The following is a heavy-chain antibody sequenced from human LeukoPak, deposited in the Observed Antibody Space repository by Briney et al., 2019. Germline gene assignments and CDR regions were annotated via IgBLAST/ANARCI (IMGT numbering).Heavy chain of an antibody. V-gene: IGHV5-51*01. CDR1: GYSFTSYW. Sequence: GESLKISCKGSGYSFTSYWIGWVRQMPGKGLEWMGIIYPGDSDTRYSPSFQGQVTISADKSISTAYLQWSSLKASDTAMYYCARQAGSTGDTYDAFDIWGQGTMVTVSS. CDR3: ARQAGSTGDTYDAFDI. CDR2: IYPGDSDT. J-gene: IGHJ3*02. D-gene: IGHD7-27*01.